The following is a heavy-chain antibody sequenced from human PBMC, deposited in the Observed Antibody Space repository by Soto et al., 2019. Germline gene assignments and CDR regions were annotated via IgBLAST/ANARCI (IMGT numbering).Heavy chain of an antibody. J-gene: IGHJ3*02. D-gene: IGHD2-21*01. Sequence: QVQLVQSGAEVKKPGASVKVSCKASGYTFTSYDINWVRQATGQGLEWMGWMNPNSGNTGYAQKFQGRVTMTRNTSIRTASMEPSRLRPEDTAVYYSSRGRSVVNLFDIWGEGTMVTLSS. CDR1: GYTFTSYD. V-gene: IGHV1-8*01. CDR3: SRGRSVVNLFDI. CDR2: MNPNSGNT.